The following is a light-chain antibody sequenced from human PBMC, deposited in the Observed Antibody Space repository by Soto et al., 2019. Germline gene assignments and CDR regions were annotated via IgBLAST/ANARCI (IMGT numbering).Light chain of an antibody. CDR2: GAS. CDR3: QQFSSYPLT. CDR1: QSVSSSY. Sequence: ESVLAQSPGTLSLSPGERATRSCRGSQSVSSSYLAWYQQKPGQAPRLLIYGASSRATGIPDRFSGSGSGTDFTLTISRLEPEDFAVYYCQQFSSYPLTFGGGTKVDIK. V-gene: IGKV3-20*01. J-gene: IGKJ4*01.